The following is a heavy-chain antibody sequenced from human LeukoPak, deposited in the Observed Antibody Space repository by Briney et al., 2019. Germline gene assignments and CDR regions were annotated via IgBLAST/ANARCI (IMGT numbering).Heavy chain of an antibody. CDR3: TRDRDDDSSGSIDDAFDI. V-gene: IGHV3-21*01. CDR1: GFTFRRHT. Sequence: GGSLGLPCAASGFTFRRHTMNWVRQAPGKGLEWVSSIPPRGSYIYTSDSVKGRFTISRDNAKNSLYLQMNSLRAEDTAVYYCTRDRDDDSSGSIDDAFDIWGQGTMVTVSS. J-gene: IGHJ3*02. CDR2: IPPRGSYI. D-gene: IGHD3-22*01.